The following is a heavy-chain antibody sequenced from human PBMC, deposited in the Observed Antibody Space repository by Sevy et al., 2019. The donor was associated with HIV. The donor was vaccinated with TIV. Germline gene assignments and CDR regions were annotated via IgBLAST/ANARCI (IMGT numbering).Heavy chain of an antibody. V-gene: IGHV3-48*02. CDR1: GFTFSSYS. CDR3: ARTRTLVGATPPDY. Sequence: GGSLRLSCAASGFTFSSYSMNWVHQAPGKGLEWVSYISSSSSTIYYADSVKGRFTISRDNAKNSLYLQMNSLRDEDTAVYYCARTRTLVGATPPDYWGQGTLVTVSS. CDR2: ISSSSSTI. D-gene: IGHD1-26*01. J-gene: IGHJ4*02.